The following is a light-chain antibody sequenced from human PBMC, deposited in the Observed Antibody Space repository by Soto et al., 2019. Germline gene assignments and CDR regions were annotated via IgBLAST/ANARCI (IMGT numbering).Light chain of an antibody. J-gene: IGKJ2*01. Sequence: DIKMTQSPSSLSASVGDRVNITCRASQSICSYLNWYQQKSGKAPKLLIYAASSLQIGVPSRFSGSGSVTDFTIAISILQPEDFATYYCLQGYSTPHTFSQGTKLEIK. V-gene: IGKV1-39*01. CDR3: LQGYSTPHT. CDR1: QSICSY. CDR2: AAS.